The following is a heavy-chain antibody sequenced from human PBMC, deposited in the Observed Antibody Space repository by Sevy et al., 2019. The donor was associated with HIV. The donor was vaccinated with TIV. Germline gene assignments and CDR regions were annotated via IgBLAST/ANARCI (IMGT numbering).Heavy chain of an antibody. CDR3: ARVGPPIRDTAMDNWFDP. CDR2: ISSSGSTI. J-gene: IGHJ5*02. Sequence: GGSLRLSCAASGFTFSSYEMNWVRQAPGKGLEWVSYISSSGSTIYYADSVKGRFTISRDNAKNSLYLQMNSLRAEDTAVYYCARVGPPIRDTAMDNWFDPWGQGTLVTVSS. CDR1: GFTFSSYE. D-gene: IGHD5-18*01. V-gene: IGHV3-48*03.